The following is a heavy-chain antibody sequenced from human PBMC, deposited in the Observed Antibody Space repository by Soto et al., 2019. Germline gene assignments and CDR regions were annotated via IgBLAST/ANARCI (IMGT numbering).Heavy chain of an antibody. Sequence: QVQLQQWGAGLLKPSETLSLTCAVYGGSFSGYYWSWIRQPPGKGLEWIGEINHSGSTNYNPSLKSRVTISVDTSKNQFSLKLSSVTAADTAVYYCARGIWAVTTRLPYYFDYWGQGTLVTVSS. J-gene: IGHJ4*02. V-gene: IGHV4-34*01. D-gene: IGHD4-17*01. CDR3: ARGIWAVTTRLPYYFDY. CDR2: INHSGST. CDR1: GGSFSGYY.